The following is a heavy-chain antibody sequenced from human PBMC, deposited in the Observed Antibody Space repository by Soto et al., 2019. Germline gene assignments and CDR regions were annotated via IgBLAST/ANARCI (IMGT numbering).Heavy chain of an antibody. V-gene: IGHV4-31*03. J-gene: IGHJ3*02. Sequence: QVQLQESDAGLVKASQTLSLTCTVSGGSVSSGAYYWTWIRQRPGKGLEWIGYIYYSGSTYYSPSLKSRLSISRDTSKNQVYLRRSSVTAADTAMYYCARARLRAVYAFDIWGQGTMVTVSS. CDR2: IYYSGST. CDR1: GGSVSSGAYY. CDR3: ARARLRAVYAFDI. D-gene: IGHD5-12*01.